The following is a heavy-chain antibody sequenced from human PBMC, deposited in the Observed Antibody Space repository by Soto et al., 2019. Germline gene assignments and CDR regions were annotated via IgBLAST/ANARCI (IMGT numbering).Heavy chain of an antibody. CDR1: SGSFSGYY. Sequence: QVQLQQRGAGLLKPSETLSLTCGVYSGSFSGYYWTWIRQPPGKGLEWIGELDHTGSTNYNPSLKSRVTISVDMSNNQFSLKMTSVTAADTAMYYCARGDGKWLQYWAFDIWGQGTVVTVSS. CDR3: ARGDGKWLQYWAFDI. CDR2: LDHTGST. D-gene: IGHD2-15*01. V-gene: IGHV4-34*02. J-gene: IGHJ3*02.